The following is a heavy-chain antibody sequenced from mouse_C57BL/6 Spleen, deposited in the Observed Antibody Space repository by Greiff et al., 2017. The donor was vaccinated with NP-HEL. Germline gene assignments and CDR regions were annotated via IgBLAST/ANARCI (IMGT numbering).Heavy chain of an antibody. CDR1: GFTFSSYA. J-gene: IGHJ3*01. CDR3: TRGTYYDYPFAY. V-gene: IGHV5-9-1*02. D-gene: IGHD2-4*01. CDR2: ISSGGDYI. Sequence: DVHLVESGEGLVKPGGSLKLSCAASGFTFSSYAMSWVRQTPEKRLEWVAYISSGGDYIYYADTVKGRFTISRDNARNTLYLQMSSLKSEDTAMYYCTRGTYYDYPFAYWGQGTLVTVSA.